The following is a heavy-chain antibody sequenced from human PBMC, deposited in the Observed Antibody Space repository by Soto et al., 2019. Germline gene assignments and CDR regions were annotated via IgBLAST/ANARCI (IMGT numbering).Heavy chain of an antibody. J-gene: IGHJ4*02. CDR2: ISAGNGNT. CDR1: GYTFTTYA. CDR3: ARVNAEFDY. V-gene: IGHV1-3*01. Sequence: QVQLVQSGAEVKKPGASVKVSCKASGYTFTTYAMHWVRQAPGQRLEWMGWISAGNGNTKHSQKLQGRVTITRDTAASTAYRELSSLRSEDTAVYYCARVNAEFDYWGQGTLVTVSS.